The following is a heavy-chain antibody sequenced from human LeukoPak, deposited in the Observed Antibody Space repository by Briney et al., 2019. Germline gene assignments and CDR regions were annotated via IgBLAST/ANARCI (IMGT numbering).Heavy chain of an antibody. Sequence: PSETLSLTCTVSGGSISSSSYYWGWIRQPPGKGLEWIGSIYYSGSTYYNPSLKSRVTISVDTSKNQFSLKLPSVTPADTAVYYCARAGPGAPVDFWGQGALVTVSS. CDR3: ARAGPGAPVDF. V-gene: IGHV4-39*07. J-gene: IGHJ4*02. D-gene: IGHD1-26*01. CDR1: GGSISSSSYY. CDR2: IYYSGST.